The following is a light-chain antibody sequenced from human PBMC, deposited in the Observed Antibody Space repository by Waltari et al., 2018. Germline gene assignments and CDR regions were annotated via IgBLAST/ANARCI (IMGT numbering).Light chain of an antibody. CDR2: AAS. CDR3: QQYDNWPLT. V-gene: IGKV3-15*01. CDR1: QSVSSN. J-gene: IGKJ4*01. Sequence: EILMTQSPATLSVSPGERATLPCRPSQSVSSNLAWYPQKPGQAPRLLIYAASTRATGIPARFSGSGSGTEFTLTISSLQSEDFALYYCQQYDNWPLTFGGGTKVEIK.